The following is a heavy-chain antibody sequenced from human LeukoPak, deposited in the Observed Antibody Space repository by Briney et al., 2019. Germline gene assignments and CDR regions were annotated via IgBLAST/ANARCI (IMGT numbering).Heavy chain of an antibody. CDR3: ARGGGIVGAQDY. Sequence: KTSETLSLTCTVSGGSISSGSYYWSWIRQPAGKGLEWIGRIYTSGSTNYNPSLKSRVTISVDTSKNQFSLKLSSVTAADTAVYYCARGGGIVGAQDYWGQGTLVTVSS. V-gene: IGHV4-61*02. J-gene: IGHJ4*02. CDR1: GGSISSGSYY. CDR2: IYTSGST. D-gene: IGHD1-26*01.